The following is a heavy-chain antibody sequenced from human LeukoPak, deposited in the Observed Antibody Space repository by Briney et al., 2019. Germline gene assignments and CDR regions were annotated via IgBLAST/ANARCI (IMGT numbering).Heavy chain of an antibody. Sequence: NPSETLSLTCAVYVGSFSGYYWSWIRHPPGKGLEWIGEINHSGSTNYNPSLKSRVTISVNTSKNQFSLKLSSVTAADTAVYYCARGNRVYYDSSFDPWGQGTLVTVSS. D-gene: IGHD3-22*01. J-gene: IGHJ5*02. V-gene: IGHV4-34*01. CDR2: INHSGST. CDR3: ARGNRVYYDSSFDP. CDR1: VGSFSGYY.